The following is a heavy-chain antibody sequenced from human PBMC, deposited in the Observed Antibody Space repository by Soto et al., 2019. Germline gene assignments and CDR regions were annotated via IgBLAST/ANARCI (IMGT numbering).Heavy chain of an antibody. V-gene: IGHV4-31*03. J-gene: IGHJ4*02. CDR3: ARAIKLRYFAAPDY. CDR1: GGSISSGGYY. Sequence: PSETLSLTCTVSGGSISSGGYYWSWIRQHPGKGLEWIGYIYYSGSTYYNPSLKSRVTISVDTSKNQFSLKLSSVTAADTAVYYCARAIKLRYFAAPDYWGQGTLVTVSS. D-gene: IGHD3-9*01. CDR2: IYYSGST.